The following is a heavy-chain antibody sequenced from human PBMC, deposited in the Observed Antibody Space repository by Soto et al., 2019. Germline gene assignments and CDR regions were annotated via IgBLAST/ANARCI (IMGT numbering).Heavy chain of an antibody. CDR1: GFTFSSYG. V-gene: IGHV3-30*18. D-gene: IGHD2-21*01. J-gene: IGHJ4*02. CDR3: AKDQILWSRRGYYFDY. CDR2: ISYDGSNK. Sequence: XGSLRLTCAAAGFTFSSYGLHWVRQAPGRGLEWVAVISYDGSNKYYADSVKGRFTISRDNSKNTLYLQMNSLRAEDTAVYYCAKDQILWSRRGYYFDYWGQGNLVTVSS.